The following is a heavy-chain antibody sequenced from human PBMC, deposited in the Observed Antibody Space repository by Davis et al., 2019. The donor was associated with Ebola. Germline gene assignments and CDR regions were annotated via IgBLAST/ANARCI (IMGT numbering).Heavy chain of an antibody. D-gene: IGHD6-19*01. V-gene: IGHV4-39*07. CDR1: GGSISSSSYY. Sequence: SETLSLTCTVSGGSISSSSYYWGWIRKPPGKGLEWIGSIYYSGSTYYNPSLKSRVTISVDTSKNQFSLKLSSVTAADTAVYYCARASSGWGWGQGTLVTVSS. CDR3: ARASSGWG. J-gene: IGHJ4*02. CDR2: IYYSGST.